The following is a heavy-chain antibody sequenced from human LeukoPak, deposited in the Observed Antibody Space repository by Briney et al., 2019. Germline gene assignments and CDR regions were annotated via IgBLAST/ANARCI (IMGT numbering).Heavy chain of an antibody. CDR2: IYYSRST. CDR3: ARESRYCSSTSCGFDP. CDR1: GGSISSHY. D-gene: IGHD2-2*01. J-gene: IGHJ5*02. V-gene: IGHV4-59*11. Sequence: PSETLSLTSTVSGGSISSHYGSWIRQPPGKGLGWIGYIYYSRSTNYNPSLKSRVTIAVDTSKNQFSLKLSSVTAADTAVYYCARESRYCSSTSCGFDPWGQGTLVTVSS.